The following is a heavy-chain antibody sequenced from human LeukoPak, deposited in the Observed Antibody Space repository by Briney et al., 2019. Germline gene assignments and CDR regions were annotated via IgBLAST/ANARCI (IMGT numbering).Heavy chain of an antibody. D-gene: IGHD2-2*01. CDR2: LYYSGST. V-gene: IGHV4-59*01. CDR3: ASSRGGCSSTSCYDY. CDR1: GGSISSYY. J-gene: IGHJ4*02. Sequence: PSETLSLTCTVSGGSISSYYWSWIRQPPGKGLEWIGYLYYSGSTNYNPSLKSRVTISVDTSKNQFSLKLSSVTAADTAVYYCASSRGGCSSTSCYDYWGQGTPVTVSS.